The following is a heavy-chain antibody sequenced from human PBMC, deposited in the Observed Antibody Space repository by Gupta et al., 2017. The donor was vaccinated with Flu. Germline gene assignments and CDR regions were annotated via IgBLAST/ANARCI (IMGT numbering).Heavy chain of an antibody. Sequence: EVQLLESGGGLVQPGGSLRLSCAASGFTFSSYAMSWVRQAPGKGLEWVSAISGSGGSTYYADSVKGRFTISRDNSKNTLYLQMNSLRAEDTAVYYCAKVGVWFGELLLPSHFDYWGQGTLVTVSS. CDR3: AKVGVWFGELLLPSHFDY. CDR1: GFTFSSYA. V-gene: IGHV3-23*01. CDR2: ISGSGGST. D-gene: IGHD3-10*01. J-gene: IGHJ4*02.